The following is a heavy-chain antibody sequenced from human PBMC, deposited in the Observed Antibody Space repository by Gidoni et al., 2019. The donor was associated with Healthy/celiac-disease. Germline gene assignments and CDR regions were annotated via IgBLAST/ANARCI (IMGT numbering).Heavy chain of an antibody. Sequence: QAQLVQCGAEVKKPGDSVKVSCKASGYTFTSYGISWVRQDPGQGLEWMGWMSAYNGNTNYAQKLQGRVTMTTDTSTSTAYMELRSLRSDDTAVYYCARGTGSNYYDSLGYWGQGTLVTVSS. J-gene: IGHJ4*02. CDR1: GYTFTSYG. CDR2: MSAYNGNT. D-gene: IGHD3-22*01. V-gene: IGHV1-18*04. CDR3: ARGTGSNYYDSLGY.